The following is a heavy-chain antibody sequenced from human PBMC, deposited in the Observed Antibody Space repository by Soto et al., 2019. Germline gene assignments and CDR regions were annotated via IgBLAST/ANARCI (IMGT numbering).Heavy chain of an antibody. Sequence: EVQLVESGGGLVQPGGSLRLSCAASGFTFRTYWMSWVRQAPGKGLEWVAFIKEDGSDKYFVDSVKGRFAISRDNAKNSLYLQMNSLRAEDTAVYYCARDRGGPSGMDVWGKGTMVTVSS. V-gene: IGHV3-7*01. CDR3: ARDRGGPSGMDV. CDR2: IKEDGSDK. CDR1: GFTFRTYW. D-gene: IGHD1-26*01. J-gene: IGHJ6*04.